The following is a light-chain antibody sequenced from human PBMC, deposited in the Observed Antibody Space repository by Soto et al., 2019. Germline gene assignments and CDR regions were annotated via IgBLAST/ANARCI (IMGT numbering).Light chain of an antibody. V-gene: IGKV1-39*01. CDR3: QQSFSTPLT. J-gene: IGKJ4*01. CDR2: AAS. CDR1: QTISSY. Sequence: DIQITQSPSSLSASVGDRVTITCRASQTISSYLNWYQQKPGKAPKLLIFAASSLQSGVPSRFSGSGSGTDFTFTIGSMQPEDFANYFCQQSFSTPLTFGGGTKVDIK.